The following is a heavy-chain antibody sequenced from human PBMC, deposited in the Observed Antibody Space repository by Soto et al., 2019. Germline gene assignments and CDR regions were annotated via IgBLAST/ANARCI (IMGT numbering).Heavy chain of an antibody. V-gene: IGHV4-31*03. CDR1: GGSISSGGYY. D-gene: IGHD3-10*01. Sequence: QVQLQESGPGLVKPSQTLSLTCTVSGGSISSGGYYWSWIRQHPGKGLESIGYIYYSGSTYYNPSLKSRVTISVDTSKNPFSLRLSSVTAADTAVYYCARVRGDYGYFDYWGQGTLVTVSS. J-gene: IGHJ4*02. CDR3: ARVRGDYGYFDY. CDR2: IYYSGST.